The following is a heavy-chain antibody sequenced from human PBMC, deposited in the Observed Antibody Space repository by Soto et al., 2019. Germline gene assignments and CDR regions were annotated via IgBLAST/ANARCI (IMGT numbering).Heavy chain of an antibody. CDR3: ARGLGLYYFDY. D-gene: IGHD1-26*01. Sequence: GASVKVSCKASGYTFSSYAMHWVRQAPGQRLEWMGWINAGNGNTKYSQKFQGRVTITRDTSASTAYMELSSLRSEDTAVYYCARGLGLYYFDYWGQGTLVTVSS. V-gene: IGHV1-3*01. J-gene: IGHJ4*02. CDR2: INAGNGNT. CDR1: GYTFSSYA.